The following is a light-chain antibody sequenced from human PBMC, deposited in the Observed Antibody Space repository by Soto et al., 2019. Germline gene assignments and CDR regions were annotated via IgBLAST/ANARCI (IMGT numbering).Light chain of an antibody. CDR3: HHFGSSPET. CDR2: GAS. CDR1: QSVSSSY. J-gene: IGKJ1*01. V-gene: IGKV3-20*01. Sequence: EIVLTQSPGTLSLSPGERATLSCRASQSVSSSYLAWYQQKPGQAPRLLIYGASSRATGIPDRFSGSGSGTDFTLTISTLEPDDFAVYYCHHFGSSPETFGQGTKVDIK.